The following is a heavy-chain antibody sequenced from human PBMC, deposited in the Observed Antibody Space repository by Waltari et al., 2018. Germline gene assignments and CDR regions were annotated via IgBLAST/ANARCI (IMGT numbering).Heavy chain of an antibody. D-gene: IGHD4-4*01. CDR3: ARALSDYTEVDY. Sequence: QVQLVQSGAEVKKPGSSVKVSCKASGGTFSSYAISWVRQAPGQGLEWMGIINPSGGSTTYAQKFQGRVTMTRDTSTSTVYMEVNSLRCEDTAVYYCARALSDYTEVDYWGQGTLVTVSS. J-gene: IGHJ4*02. V-gene: IGHV1-46*01. CDR2: INPSGGST. CDR1: GGTFSSYA.